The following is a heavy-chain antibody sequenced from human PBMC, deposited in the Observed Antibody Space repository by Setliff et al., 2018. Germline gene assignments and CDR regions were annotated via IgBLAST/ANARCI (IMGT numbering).Heavy chain of an antibody. Sequence: SETLSLTCSVSGASISSGSNYWSWIRQPAGKGVEWIGHILSSGGTDYNPSLKSRVAISLDTSKSQFSLRLSSLTAADTAVYYCARTFYYDVSDYSGDAFDIWGQGTLVTVSS. D-gene: IGHD3-22*01. V-gene: IGHV4-61*09. CDR3: ARTFYYDVSDYSGDAFDI. CDR2: ILSSGGT. CDR1: GASISSGSNY. J-gene: IGHJ3*02.